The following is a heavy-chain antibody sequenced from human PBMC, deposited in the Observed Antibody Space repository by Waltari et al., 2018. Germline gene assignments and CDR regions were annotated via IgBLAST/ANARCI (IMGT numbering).Heavy chain of an antibody. Sequence: QVQLQESGPGLVKPSQTLSLTCTVSGGSISSGSYYWSWIRQTAGKGLEWIGYIYTSGSTNYNPSLKSRVTISVDTSKNQFSLKLSSVTAADTAVYYCARVSPVGWFDPWGQGTLVTVSS. CDR1: GGSISSGSYY. D-gene: IGHD1-26*01. CDR2: IYTSGST. CDR3: ARVSPVGWFDP. J-gene: IGHJ5*02. V-gene: IGHV4-61*09.